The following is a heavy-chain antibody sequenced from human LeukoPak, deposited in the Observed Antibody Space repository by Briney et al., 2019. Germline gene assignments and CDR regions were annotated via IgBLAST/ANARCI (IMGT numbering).Heavy chain of an antibody. CDR3: ARDQGRWSSGWYYYYYYMDV. CDR1: GGSISSSSYY. Sequence: SETLSLTCTVSGGSISSSSYYWGWIRQPPGKGLEWIGSIYYSGSTYYNPSLKSRVTISVDTSKNQFSLKLSSVTAADTAVYYCARDQGRWSSGWYYYYYYMDVWGKGTTVTISS. J-gene: IGHJ6*03. V-gene: IGHV4-39*07. CDR2: IYYSGST. D-gene: IGHD6-19*01.